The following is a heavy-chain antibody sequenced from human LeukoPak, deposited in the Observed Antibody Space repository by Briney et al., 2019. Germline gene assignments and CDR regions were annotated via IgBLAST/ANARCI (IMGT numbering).Heavy chain of an antibody. Sequence: ASVKVSCKASGYTFTGYYVHWARQAPGQGLEWMGWINPDSGATDYAQKFQGRVTMTRDTSITTAHMELNRLTSDDTAVYYCAREGSSAINTNWFDPWGQGTLVAVSS. CDR3: AREGSSAINTNWFDP. V-gene: IGHV1-2*02. CDR2: INPDSGAT. D-gene: IGHD5-12*01. J-gene: IGHJ5*02. CDR1: GYTFTGYY.